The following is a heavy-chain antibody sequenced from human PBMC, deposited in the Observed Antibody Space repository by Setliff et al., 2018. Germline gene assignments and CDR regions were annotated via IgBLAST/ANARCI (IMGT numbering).Heavy chain of an antibody. CDR1: GESFSNNY. Sequence: KSSETLSLTCSVYGESFSNNYWSWIRQSPGRGLEWIGESNHSGSTNYNPSLKSRVTISADTSKNQISLKLTSVTAADTAVYYCARPHGGDYAFDIWGQGRMVTVSS. CDR2: SNHSGST. V-gene: IGHV4-34*01. D-gene: IGHD3-16*01. J-gene: IGHJ3*02. CDR3: ARPHGGDYAFDI.